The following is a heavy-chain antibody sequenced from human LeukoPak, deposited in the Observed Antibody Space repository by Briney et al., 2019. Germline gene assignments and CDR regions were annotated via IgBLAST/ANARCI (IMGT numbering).Heavy chain of an antibody. CDR3: ARDVDYHTTSECFDY. V-gene: IGHV3-74*03. D-gene: IGHD2/OR15-2a*01. J-gene: IGHJ4*02. Sequence: GGSLRLSCAASGFTFSNYWMHWVPQAPGKGLVWLSRINSDGRGTTYADSVKGRFTISRDNAKNTLYLQMNSLSPDDTAVYFCARDVDYHTTSECFDYWGQGTLVTVSS. CDR1: GFTFSNYW. CDR2: INSDGRGT.